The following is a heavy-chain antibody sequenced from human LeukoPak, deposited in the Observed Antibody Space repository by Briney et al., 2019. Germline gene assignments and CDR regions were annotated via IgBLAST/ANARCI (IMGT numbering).Heavy chain of an antibody. Sequence: GGSLRLSCAASGFTFSSYAMNWVRQAPGKGLEWVSDISGSGDSTYYADSVKGRFTISRDNSKNTLYLQMNSLRVEGTAVYYCAKDPSPSIAVSYYMDVWGKGTTVTVSS. J-gene: IGHJ6*03. V-gene: IGHV3-23*01. D-gene: IGHD6-19*01. CDR3: AKDPSPSIAVSYYMDV. CDR1: GFTFSSYA. CDR2: ISGSGDST.